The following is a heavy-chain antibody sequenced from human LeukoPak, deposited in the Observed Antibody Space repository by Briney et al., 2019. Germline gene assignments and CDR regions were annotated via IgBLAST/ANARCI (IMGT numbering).Heavy chain of an antibody. D-gene: IGHD6-19*01. J-gene: IGHJ4*02. CDR2: INWNGSST. CDR3: ARGGSTGWYSFDY. CDR1: GFRLDDYG. V-gene: IGHV3-20*04. Sequence: PGGSLRLSCVASGFRLDDYGMSWVRQAPGKGLEWVSGINWNGSSTGYADSVKGRFTISRDNAKNSLYLRMNSLRAEDTALYYCARGGSTGWYSFDYWGQGTLVTVSS.